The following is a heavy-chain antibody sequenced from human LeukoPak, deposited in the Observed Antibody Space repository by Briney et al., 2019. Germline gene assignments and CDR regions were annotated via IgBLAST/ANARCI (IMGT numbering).Heavy chain of an antibody. D-gene: IGHD4-17*01. J-gene: IGHJ4*02. CDR2: ISSSSTTM. CDR3: ARDRDYGDYSGGLDY. CDR1: GFTLSRYS. Sequence: PGGSLRLSCAASGFTLSRYSMNWVRQAPGKGLEWVSYISSSSTTMYYADSVKGRFTISRDNAKNSLFLQMNSLRAEDTAVYYCARDRDYGDYSGGLDYWGQGTLVTVSS. V-gene: IGHV3-48*01.